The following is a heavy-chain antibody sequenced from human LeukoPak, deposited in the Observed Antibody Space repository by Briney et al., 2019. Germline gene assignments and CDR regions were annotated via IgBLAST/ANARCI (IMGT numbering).Heavy chain of an antibody. D-gene: IGHD4-17*01. CDR1: GGSISSSSYY. Sequence: SETLSLTCTVSGGSISSSSYYWGWIRQPPRKGLEWIGSIYYSESTYYHPSLKTRVTISVDTSQNQFSLKLSSVTAADTAVYYCATSKRTTVTTRFDPWGQGTLVTVSS. J-gene: IGHJ5*02. CDR3: ATSKRTTVTTRFDP. CDR2: IYYSEST. V-gene: IGHV4-39*01.